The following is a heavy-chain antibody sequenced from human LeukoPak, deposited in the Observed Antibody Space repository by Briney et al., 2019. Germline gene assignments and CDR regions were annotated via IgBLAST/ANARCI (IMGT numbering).Heavy chain of an antibody. CDR1: GCTFDDYA. Sequence: PGRSLRLSCAASGCTFDDYAMHWVRQAPGKGLEWVSGISWNSGSIGYADSVKGRFTISRDNAKNSLYLQMNSLRAEDMALYYCAKDSSSSGRELNYWGQGTLVTVSS. CDR3: AKDSSSSGRELNY. J-gene: IGHJ4*02. V-gene: IGHV3-9*03. CDR2: ISWNSGSI. D-gene: IGHD6-6*01.